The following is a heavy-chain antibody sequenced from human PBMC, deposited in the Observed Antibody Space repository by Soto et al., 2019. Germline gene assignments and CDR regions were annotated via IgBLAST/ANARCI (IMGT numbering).Heavy chain of an antibody. J-gene: IGHJ6*02. CDR1: GYTFTRSG. D-gene: IGHD5-12*01. CDR2: ISTYNGDT. Sequence: ASVKVSCKASGYTFTRSGISWVRQAPGQGLEWMGWISTYNGDTNYAQTCQGRVTMTTDTSTSTVHMEVRSLRSDDTAFYYCAREGVAPYYYYGMDVWGQGTPVTVSS. V-gene: IGHV1-18*01. CDR3: AREGVAPYYYYGMDV.